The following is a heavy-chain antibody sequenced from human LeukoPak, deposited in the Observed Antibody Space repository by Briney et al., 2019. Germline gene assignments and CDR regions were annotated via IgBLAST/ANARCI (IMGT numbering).Heavy chain of an antibody. D-gene: IGHD5-12*01. J-gene: IGHJ4*02. CDR3: ARDRAVATIGGVDY. Sequence: GASVKVSCRTSGYTLTGYYMHWVRLAPGQGLEWMGWINPNSGGTNYAQKFQGRVTMTRDTSISTAYTELRRLRSDDTAVYYCARDRAVATIGGVDYWGQGTLVTVSS. V-gene: IGHV1-2*02. CDR1: GYTLTGYY. CDR2: INPNSGGT.